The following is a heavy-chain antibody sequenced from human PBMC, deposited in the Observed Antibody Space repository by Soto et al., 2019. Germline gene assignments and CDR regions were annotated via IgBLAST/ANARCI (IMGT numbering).Heavy chain of an antibody. D-gene: IGHD3-22*01. Sequence: SETLSLTCTVSGGSISSYYWSWIRQPPGKGLEWIGYIYHSGSTNYSPSLKSRVTISVDKSKNQFSLKLSSVTAADTAVYYCARSPDSSGYYPRWYYYGMDVWGQGTTVTVSS. CDR1: GGSISSYY. J-gene: IGHJ6*02. CDR2: IYHSGST. CDR3: ARSPDSSGYYPRWYYYGMDV. V-gene: IGHV4-59*12.